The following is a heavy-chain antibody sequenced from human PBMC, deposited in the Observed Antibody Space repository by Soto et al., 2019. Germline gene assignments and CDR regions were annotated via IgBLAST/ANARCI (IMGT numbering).Heavy chain of an antibody. CDR3: AKDWRWEQQIYGMNV. V-gene: IGHV3-30*18. Sequence: QERVVESGGGEVQPGTSLRLSCVAADFSFRNYGMHWVRQAPGKGLEWVADISYDGRNKYYAESVKSRFTISRDNSKNTLYLQMNSLRTENTAVYYCAKDWRWEQQIYGMNVWGQGATVTVPS. CDR2: ISYDGRNK. J-gene: IGHJ6*02. CDR1: DFSFRNYG. D-gene: IGHD1-26*01.